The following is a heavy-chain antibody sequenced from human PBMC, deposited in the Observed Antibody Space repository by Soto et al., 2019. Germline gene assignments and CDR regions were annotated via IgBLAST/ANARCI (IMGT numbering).Heavy chain of an antibody. CDR2: IYYSGST. V-gene: IGHV4-59*01. J-gene: IGHJ6*02. CDR3: ARDGGDESGYCSSTSCYGMDV. Sequence: SETLSLTCTVSGGSISSYYWSWIRQPPGKGLEWIGYIYYSGSTNYNPSLKSRVTISVDTSKNQFSLKLSSVTAADTAVYYCARDGGDESGYCSSTSCYGMDVWGQGTTVTVSS. CDR1: GGSISSYY. D-gene: IGHD2-2*01.